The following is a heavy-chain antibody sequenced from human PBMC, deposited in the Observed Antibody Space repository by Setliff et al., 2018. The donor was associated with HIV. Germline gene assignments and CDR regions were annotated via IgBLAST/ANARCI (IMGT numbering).Heavy chain of an antibody. CDR1: GGSFSGYY. CDR3: ARHWPLGRAVAGTPYYFDY. Sequence: SETLSLTCAVYGGSFSGYYWSWVRQPPGKGLEWIGYIFNSGITNYNPSLESRVTISVDTSKNQFSLKLSSVTAADTAVYYCARHWPLGRAVAGTPYYFDYWGQGTLVTVSS. CDR2: IFNSGIT. J-gene: IGHJ4*02. V-gene: IGHV4-59*08. D-gene: IGHD6-19*01.